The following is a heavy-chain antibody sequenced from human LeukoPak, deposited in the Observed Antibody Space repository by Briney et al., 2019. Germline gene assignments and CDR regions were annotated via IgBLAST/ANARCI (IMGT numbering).Heavy chain of an antibody. V-gene: IGHV5-51*01. Sequence: GESLKISCKGSGYSFTSYWIGWVRQMPGKGLEWMGIIYPGDSDTRYSPSFQGQVTISADKSISTAYLQWSSLKASDTAMYYCARAFFSSSSVNAFDIWGQGTMVTVSS. CDR2: IYPGDSDT. CDR3: ARAFFSSSSVNAFDI. D-gene: IGHD6-6*01. J-gene: IGHJ3*02. CDR1: GYSFTSYW.